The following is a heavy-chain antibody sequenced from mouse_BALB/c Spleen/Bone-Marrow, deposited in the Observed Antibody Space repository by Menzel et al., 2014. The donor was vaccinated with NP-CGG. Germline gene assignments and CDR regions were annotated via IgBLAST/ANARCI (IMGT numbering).Heavy chain of an antibody. CDR1: GFTFSNYW. CDR3: TGSDY. Sequence: EVMLVESGGGLVQPGGSMKLSCVATGFTFSNYWMNWVRQSPEKGLEWVAEIRLKSNNYATHYAESVKGRFTISRDDSKSSVYLQMNNLRAEDTGIYYCTGSDYWGQGTTLTVPS. V-gene: IGHV6-6*02. CDR2: IRLKSNNYAT. D-gene: IGHD1-1*01. J-gene: IGHJ2*01.